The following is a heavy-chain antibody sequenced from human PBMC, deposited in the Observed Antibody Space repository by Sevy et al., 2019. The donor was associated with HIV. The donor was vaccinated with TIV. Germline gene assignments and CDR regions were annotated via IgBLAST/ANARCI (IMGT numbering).Heavy chain of an antibody. J-gene: IGHJ6*02. CDR2: ISSRGTTI. CDR1: GFIFSDFY. CDR3: ARDHVVVEPLANYGMDV. D-gene: IGHD2-2*01. Sequence: GGSLRLSCAASGFIFSDFYMSWVRQAPGKGLEWISYISSRGTTIYYADSVKVRFTISRDNAKNSLYLQMNSLTAEDTAVYYCARDHVVVEPLANYGMDVWGQGTTVTVSS. V-gene: IGHV3-11*01.